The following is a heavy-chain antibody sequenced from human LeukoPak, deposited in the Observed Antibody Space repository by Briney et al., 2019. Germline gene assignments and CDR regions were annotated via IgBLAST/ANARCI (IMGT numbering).Heavy chain of an antibody. CDR3: AIGSGYDSYYYMDV. D-gene: IGHD5-12*01. J-gene: IGHJ6*03. V-gene: IGHV3-23*01. CDR1: GFTFSSYA. CDR2: ISGSGGST. Sequence: GGSLRLSCAASGFTFSSYAMSWVRQAPGKGLEWVSAISGSGGSTYYADSVKGRFTISRGNSKNTLYLQMNSLRAEDTAVYYCAIGSGYDSYYYMDVWGKGTTVTVSS.